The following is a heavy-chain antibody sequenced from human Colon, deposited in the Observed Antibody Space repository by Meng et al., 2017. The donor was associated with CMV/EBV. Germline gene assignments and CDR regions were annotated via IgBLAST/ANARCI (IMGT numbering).Heavy chain of an antibody. CDR2: VYYNGNT. CDR3: ASIPRGILIRLFDF. D-gene: IGHD2/OR15-2a*01. J-gene: IGHJ4*02. Sequence: GSLRLSCVVSGFTFSSYSMSWIRQPPGKGLEWIGSVYYNGNTYHNPSLESRVTISRDTSKNQFSLKLSSVTAADTAVYYCASIPRGILIRLFDFWGQGTLVTVSS. V-gene: IGHV4-39*07. CDR1: GFTFSSYS.